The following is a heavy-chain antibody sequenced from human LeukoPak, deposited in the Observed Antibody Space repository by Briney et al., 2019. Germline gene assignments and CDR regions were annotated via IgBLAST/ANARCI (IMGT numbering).Heavy chain of an antibody. J-gene: IGHJ6*02. D-gene: IGHD5-12*01. CDR3: ARSGYSGYDGTDYYYFSWVGYYYGMDV. V-gene: IGHV4-59*08. CDR2: IYYSGST. CDR1: GGSISSYY. Sequence: SETLSLTCTVSGGSISSYYWSWIRQPPGKGLEWIGYIYYSGSTNYNPSLKSRVTISVDTSKNQFSLKLSSVTAADTAVYYCARSGYSGYDGTDYYYFSWVGYYYGMDVWGQGTTVTVSS.